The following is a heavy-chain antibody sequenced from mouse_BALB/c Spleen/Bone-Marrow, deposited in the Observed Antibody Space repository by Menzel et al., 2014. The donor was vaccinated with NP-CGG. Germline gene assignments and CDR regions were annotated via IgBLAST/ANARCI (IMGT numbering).Heavy chain of an antibody. J-gene: IGHJ4*01. D-gene: IGHD1-1*01. V-gene: IGHV1S81*02. CDR3: SRGYYGSTYYYAMDY. CDR2: INPSNVDT. Sequence: VKQMESGAELVKPGASVKLSCKASGYTFTSYYMFWVKQRPGQGLEWIGEINPSNVDTNFNEKFKSKATLTVDKSSNTAYMQLSSLTSGDSAVYYCSRGYYGSTYYYAMDYWGQGTSVTVSS. CDR1: GYTFTSYY.